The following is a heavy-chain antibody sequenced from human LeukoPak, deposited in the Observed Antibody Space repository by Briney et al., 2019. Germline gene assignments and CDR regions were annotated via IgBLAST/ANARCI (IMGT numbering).Heavy chain of an antibody. CDR3: ARIRSSGWSNHYFDY. V-gene: IGHV4-4*07. CDR2: MYTSGST. D-gene: IGHD6-19*01. Sequence: SETLSLTCSVSGGSISSYYWSWIRQPAGKGLELIGRMYTSGSTNYNPSLKSRVTMSVDPSKNQFSLKLSSVTAADTAVYYCARIRSSGWSNHYFDYWGQRTLVTVSS. J-gene: IGHJ4*02. CDR1: GGSISSYY.